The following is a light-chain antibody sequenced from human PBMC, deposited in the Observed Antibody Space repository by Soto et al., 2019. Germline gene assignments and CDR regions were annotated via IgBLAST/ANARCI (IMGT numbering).Light chain of an antibody. CDR2: EVS. CDR3: SSYAGSNVV. J-gene: IGLJ2*01. V-gene: IGLV2-8*01. Sequence: QSALTQPPSASGSPGQSVTISCTGTSSDVGAYNYVSWYQQHPGKAPKLMIYEVSKLPSGVPDRFSGSKSGYTASLTVSGLQAEDEAHYYCSSYAGSNVVFGGGTKLTVL. CDR1: SSDVGAYNY.